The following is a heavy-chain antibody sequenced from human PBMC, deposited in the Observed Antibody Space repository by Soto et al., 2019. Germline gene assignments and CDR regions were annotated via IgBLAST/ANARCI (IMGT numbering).Heavy chain of an antibody. J-gene: IGHJ5*02. V-gene: IGHV3-23*01. CDR3: AKDLGRGVRLAPQDFWSGYYLNWFDP. Sequence: GGSLRLSCAASGFTFSSYAMSWVRQAPGKGLEWVSAISGSGGSTYYADSVKGRFTISRDNSKNTLYLQMNSLRAEDTAVYYCAKDLGRGVRLAPQDFWSGYYLNWFDPSGQGTLVTVSS. D-gene: IGHD3-3*01. CDR1: GFTFSSYA. CDR2: ISGSGGST.